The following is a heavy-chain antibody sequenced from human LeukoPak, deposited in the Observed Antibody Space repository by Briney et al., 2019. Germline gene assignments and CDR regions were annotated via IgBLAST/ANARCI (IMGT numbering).Heavy chain of an antibody. V-gene: IGHV3-20*04. D-gene: IGHD2-15*01. J-gene: IGHJ3*02. CDR2: INWSGGST. CDR3: ARVGWSYDAFDI. Sequence: GGSLRLSCAASGFTFDDYGMSWVRQAPGKGLEWVSGINWSGGSTGYADSVKGRFTISRDNAKNSLYLQMNSLRAEDTALYYCARVGWSYDAFDIWGQGTMVTVSS. CDR1: GFTFDDYG.